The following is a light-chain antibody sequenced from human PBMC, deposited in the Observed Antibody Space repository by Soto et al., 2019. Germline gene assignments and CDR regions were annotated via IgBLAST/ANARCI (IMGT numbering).Light chain of an antibody. CDR1: SGHSSYA. CDR2: LNSDGSH. CDR3: QTWGTGIVV. J-gene: IGLJ2*01. Sequence: QSVLTQSPSASASLGASVKLTCTLSSGHSSYAITWHQQQPEKGPRYLMKLNSDGSHSKGDGIPDRFSGSSSGAERYLTIASLQSEDEADYYWQTWGTGIVVFGGGTKLTVL. V-gene: IGLV4-69*01.